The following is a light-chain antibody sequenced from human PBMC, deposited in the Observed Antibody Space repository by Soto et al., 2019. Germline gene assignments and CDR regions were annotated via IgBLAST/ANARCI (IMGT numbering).Light chain of an antibody. CDR1: QSVLYSSNNKNY. CDR3: LQYYSTPPD. J-gene: IGKJ3*01. V-gene: IGKV4-1*01. CDR2: WAS. Sequence: DIVMTQSPDSLAVSLGERATINCKSSQSVLYSSNNKNYLAWYQQKPGQPPKLLIYWASTRESGVPDRFSGSGSGTDFTLTISSLQAEDVAVYYCLQYYSTPPDFGPGTKVDIK.